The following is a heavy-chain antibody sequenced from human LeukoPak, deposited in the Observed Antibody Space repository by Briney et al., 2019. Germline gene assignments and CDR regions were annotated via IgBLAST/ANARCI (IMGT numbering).Heavy chain of an antibody. Sequence: GGSLRLSCAAPGFTFSSYEMNWVRQATGKGLEWVSYISSSGSTIYYADSVKGRFTISRDNAKNSLYLQMNSLRAEDTAVYYCAELGITMIGGVWGKGTTVTISS. J-gene: IGHJ6*04. CDR2: ISSSGSTI. D-gene: IGHD3-10*02. CDR1: GFTFSSYE. CDR3: AELGITMIGGV. V-gene: IGHV3-48*03.